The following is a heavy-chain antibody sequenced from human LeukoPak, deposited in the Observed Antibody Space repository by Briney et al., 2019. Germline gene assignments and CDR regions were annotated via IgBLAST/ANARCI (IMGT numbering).Heavy chain of an antibody. Sequence: GGSLRLSCAASGFTVSSNYMSWVRQAPGKGLEWVSVIYSGGSTYYADSVKGRFTISRDNSKNTLYLQMNSLRAEDTAVYYCAKFWPTTAAGTDYWGQGTLVTVSS. D-gene: IGHD6-13*01. CDR1: GFTVSSNY. V-gene: IGHV3-53*01. CDR2: IYSGGST. J-gene: IGHJ4*02. CDR3: AKFWPTTAAGTDY.